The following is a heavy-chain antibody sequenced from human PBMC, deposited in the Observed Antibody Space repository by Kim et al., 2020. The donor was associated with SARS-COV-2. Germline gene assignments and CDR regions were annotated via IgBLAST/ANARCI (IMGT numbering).Heavy chain of an antibody. CDR1: GFSVSSHY. Sequence: GGSLRLSCAASGFSVSSHYTSWVRQAPGKGLEWVSVIHSGTSTYYADSVKGRFTLSRNNSKNTVYLQMNRLRVEDTAVYYCARRQNYYDSSGSLYGLDLWGQGTTVTVSS. V-gene: IGHV3-53*01. CDR2: IHSGTST. J-gene: IGHJ6*02. D-gene: IGHD3-22*01. CDR3: ARRQNYYDSSGSLYGLDL.